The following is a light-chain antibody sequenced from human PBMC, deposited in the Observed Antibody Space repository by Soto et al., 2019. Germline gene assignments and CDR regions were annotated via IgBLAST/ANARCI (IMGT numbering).Light chain of an antibody. CDR3: QQYSAYPLT. J-gene: IGKJ4*01. V-gene: IGKV1-5*03. Sequence: DIQLTQSPSILSASVGDRVTITCRASENIYGYLAWYQHKPGEAPKLLIYWASTLVSGVPSRFTGGESGTEFPLTISDLQPDDFATYFCQQYSAYPLTFGGGTTVDVK. CDR2: WAS. CDR1: ENIYGY.